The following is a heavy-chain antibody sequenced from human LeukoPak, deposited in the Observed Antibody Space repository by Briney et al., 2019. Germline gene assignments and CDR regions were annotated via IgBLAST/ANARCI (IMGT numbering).Heavy chain of an antibody. V-gene: IGHV3-23*01. CDR1: GFTFSAFA. Sequence: GGSLRLSCAASGFTFSAFAMTWVRQAPGKGLERVSTITDDGYNTYSADSVKGRITFSRDNSKNTLSLQLRSLRAEDTAVYYCAKDLSYTSGASDHWGQGTLATVSS. CDR3: AKDLSYTSGASDH. D-gene: IGHD6-19*01. CDR2: ITDDGYNT. J-gene: IGHJ4*02.